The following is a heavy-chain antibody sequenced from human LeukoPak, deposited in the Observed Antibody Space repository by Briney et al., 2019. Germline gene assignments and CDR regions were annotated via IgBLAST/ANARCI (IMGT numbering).Heavy chain of an antibody. J-gene: IGHJ4*02. V-gene: IGHV4-39*01. CDR2: IYYSGST. CDR3: ARTPPSGFVAVAGTWRGNFDY. D-gene: IGHD6-19*01. Sequence: PSETLSLTCTVSGGSISSSSYYWGWIRQPPGKGLEWIGSIYYSGSTYYNPSLKSRVTISVDTSKNQFSLKLSSVSAADTAVYYCARTPPSGFVAVAGTWRGNFDYWGQGTLVTVSS. CDR1: GGSISSSSYY.